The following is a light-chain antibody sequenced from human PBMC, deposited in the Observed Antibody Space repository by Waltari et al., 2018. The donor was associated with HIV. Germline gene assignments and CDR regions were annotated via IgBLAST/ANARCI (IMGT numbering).Light chain of an antibody. CDR1: GSDIGSQSL. CDR2: EVS. Sequence: QSALTQPAYLSGFLGQSITIACTGSGSDIGSQSLVSWYQQYPGKAPKLMIYEVSKRTSGFSNRFSGSKSGNAASLTISDLQTEDEADFYCSSYMDYGTLVFGGGTKLTVL. V-gene: IGLV2-23*02. J-gene: IGLJ3*02. CDR3: SSYMDYGTLV.